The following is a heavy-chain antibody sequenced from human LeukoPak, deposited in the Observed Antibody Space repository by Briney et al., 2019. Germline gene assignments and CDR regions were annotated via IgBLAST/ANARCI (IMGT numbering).Heavy chain of an antibody. Sequence: SETLSLTCAVYGGSFSGYYWSWIRQPPGKGLEWIGEINHSGSTNYNPSLKSRVTISVDTSKNQFSLKLSSVTAADTAVYYCSFGVVIPTLNYFDYWGQGTLVTVSS. CDR2: INHSGST. V-gene: IGHV4-34*01. CDR1: GGSFSGYY. J-gene: IGHJ4*02. D-gene: IGHD3-3*01. CDR3: SFGVVIPTLNYFDY.